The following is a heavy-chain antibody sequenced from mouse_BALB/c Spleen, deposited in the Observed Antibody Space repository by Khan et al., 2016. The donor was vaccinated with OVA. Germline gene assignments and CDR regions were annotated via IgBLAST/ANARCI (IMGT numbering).Heavy chain of an antibody. V-gene: IGHV5-6*01. CDR3: AREGFYGYYFDY. Sequence: EVELVESGGDLVKPGGSLKLSCAASGFTFSSYGMSWVRQTPDKRLEWVATISSGGSYTYYPDSVKGRLTISRDNAKNTLYLQMSSLKSEDTAMYYCAREGFYGYYFDYWGQGTTLTVSS. CDR2: ISSGGSYT. D-gene: IGHD2-2*01. J-gene: IGHJ2*01. CDR1: GFTFSSYG.